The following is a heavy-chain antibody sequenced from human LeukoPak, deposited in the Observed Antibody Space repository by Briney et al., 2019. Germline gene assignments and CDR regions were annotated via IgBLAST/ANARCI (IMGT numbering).Heavy chain of an antibody. CDR2: ISYDGSNK. Sequence: PGGSLRLSCAASGFTFSSYAMYWVRQAPGKGLEWVAVISYDGSNKYYADSVKGRFTISRDNSKNTLYLQMNSLRAEDTAVYYCARDRWYYYDSSDYYHDAFDIWGQGTMVTVSS. J-gene: IGHJ3*02. D-gene: IGHD3-22*01. CDR3: ARDRWYYYDSSDYYHDAFDI. V-gene: IGHV3-30*04. CDR1: GFTFSSYA.